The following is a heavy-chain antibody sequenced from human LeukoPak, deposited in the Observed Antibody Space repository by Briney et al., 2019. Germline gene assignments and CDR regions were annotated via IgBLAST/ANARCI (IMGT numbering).Heavy chain of an antibody. V-gene: IGHV3-23*01. CDR1: GFTFSSYA. J-gene: IGHJ4*02. Sequence: GGSLRLSCVASGFTFSSYAMSWVRQAPGKGLEWVSAISGSGGSTYYAGSVKGRFTISRDNAKNSLYLQMNSLRAEDTAVYYCARDPGIAARPGYFDYWGQGTLVTVSS. CDR2: ISGSGGST. CDR3: ARDPGIAARPGYFDY. D-gene: IGHD6-6*01.